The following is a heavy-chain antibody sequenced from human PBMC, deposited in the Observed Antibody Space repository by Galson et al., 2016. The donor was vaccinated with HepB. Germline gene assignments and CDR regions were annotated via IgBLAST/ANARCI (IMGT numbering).Heavy chain of an antibody. CDR2: IVPILAMS. CDR3: ARGAVAAAGTPHFYFYGMDV. CDR1: GGTFSSYA. D-gene: IGHD6-13*01. J-gene: IGHJ6*02. Sequence: SVKVSCKASGGTFSSYAFSWVRQAPGQGLEWMGGIVPILAMSYYAQKFQGRVTITADKSTGTVNMELSSLRAEDTAVYYCARGAVAAAGTPHFYFYGMDVWGQGILVTVSS. V-gene: IGHV1-69*10.